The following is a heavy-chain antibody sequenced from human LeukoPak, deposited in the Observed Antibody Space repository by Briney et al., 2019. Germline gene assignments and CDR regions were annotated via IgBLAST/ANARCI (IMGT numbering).Heavy chain of an antibody. Sequence: GGSXRLSCAASGFTFSSYAMHWVRQAPGKGLEWVAVISYDGSNKYYADSVKGRFTISRDNSKNTLYLQMNSLRAEDTAVYCCAKGDYGDYYFDYWGQGTLVTVSS. CDR2: ISYDGSNK. V-gene: IGHV3-30-3*01. CDR3: AKGDYGDYYFDY. D-gene: IGHD4-17*01. CDR1: GFTFSSYA. J-gene: IGHJ4*02.